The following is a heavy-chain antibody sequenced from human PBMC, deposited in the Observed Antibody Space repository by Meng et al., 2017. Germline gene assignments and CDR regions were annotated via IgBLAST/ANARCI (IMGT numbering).Heavy chain of an antibody. Sequence: SETLSLTCAVYGGSFSGYYWSWISQPPGKGLEGIGEINHSGSTNYNPSLKSRVTISVDTSKNQFSLKLSSVTAADTAVYYCARGHGSGSYYYYYYGMDVWGQGTTVTVSS. V-gene: IGHV4-34*01. CDR2: INHSGST. J-gene: IGHJ6*02. D-gene: IGHD3-10*01. CDR3: ARGHGSGSYYYYYYGMDV. CDR1: GGSFSGYY.